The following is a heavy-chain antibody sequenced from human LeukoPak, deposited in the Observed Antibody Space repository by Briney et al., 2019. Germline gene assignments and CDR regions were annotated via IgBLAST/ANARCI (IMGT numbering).Heavy chain of an antibody. CDR3: ARLLGMATITVDY. J-gene: IGHJ4*02. D-gene: IGHD5-24*01. V-gene: IGHV5-51*01. CDR2: IYPGDSDT. CDR1: GYSFTSYW. Sequence: GESLTISCKGSGYSFTSYWIGWVRQMPGKGLEWMGIIYPGDSDTRYSPSFQGQVTISADKSISTAYLQWSSLNSSDTAMYYCARLLGMATITVDYWGQGTLVTVSS.